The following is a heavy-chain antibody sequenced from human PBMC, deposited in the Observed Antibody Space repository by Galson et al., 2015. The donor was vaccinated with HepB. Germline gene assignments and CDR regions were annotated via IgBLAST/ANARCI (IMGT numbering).Heavy chain of an antibody. CDR1: GFTFSSYA. V-gene: IGHV3-13*01. J-gene: IGHJ4*02. D-gene: IGHD6-25*01. CDR3: ARGQSGYQFDY. CDR2: IGTAGDT. Sequence: SLRLSCAASGFTFSSYAMHWVRQATGKGLEWVSAIGTAGDTYYPGSVKGRFTISRENAKSSLYLQMNSLRAGDTAVYYCARGQSGYQFDYWGQGTLVTVSS.